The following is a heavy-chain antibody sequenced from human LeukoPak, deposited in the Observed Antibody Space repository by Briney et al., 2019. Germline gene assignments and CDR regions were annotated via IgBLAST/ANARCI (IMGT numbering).Heavy chain of an antibody. J-gene: IGHJ1*01. CDR1: GFTFSSYG. Sequence: GRSLRLSCAASGFTFSSYGMHWVRQAPGKGLEWVAVIWYDGSNKYYADSVKGRFTISRDNSKNTLYLQMNSLRAEDTAVYHCAVTYDSSGYYFGYFQHWGQGTLVTVSS. CDR2: IWYDGSNK. V-gene: IGHV3-33*01. CDR3: AVTYDSSGYYFGYFQH. D-gene: IGHD3-22*01.